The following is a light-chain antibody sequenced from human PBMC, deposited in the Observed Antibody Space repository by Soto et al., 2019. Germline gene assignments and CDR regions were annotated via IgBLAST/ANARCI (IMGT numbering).Light chain of an antibody. V-gene: IGLV2-23*01. Sequence: QSALTQPASVSGSPGQSITISCTGTSSDVGRYNLVSWYQQHPGKAPKLMIYEGSKRASGVSNRFSGSKSGNKASLTISGLQAEDEADYYCCSYAGSSTVFGGGTQLTVL. CDR1: SSDVGRYNL. J-gene: IGLJ7*01. CDR3: CSYAGSSTV. CDR2: EGS.